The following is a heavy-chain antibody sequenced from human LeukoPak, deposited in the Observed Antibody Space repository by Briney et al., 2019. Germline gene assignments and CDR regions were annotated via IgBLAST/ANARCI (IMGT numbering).Heavy chain of an antibody. CDR1: GFTFSIYS. D-gene: IGHD3-3*01. Sequence: GGSLRLSCAASGFTFSIYSMNWVRQAPGKGLEWVSYISSRTSTIYYADSVKGRFTISRDNAKNSLYLQMNSLRAEDTAVYYCARGLYDFWSGCYGKECWFDPWGQGTLVTVSS. CDR3: ARGLYDFWSGCYGKECWFDP. J-gene: IGHJ5*02. CDR2: ISSRTSTI. V-gene: IGHV3-48*04.